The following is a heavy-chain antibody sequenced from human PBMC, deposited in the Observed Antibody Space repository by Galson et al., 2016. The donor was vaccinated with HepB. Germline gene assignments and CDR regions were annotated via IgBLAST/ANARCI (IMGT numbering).Heavy chain of an antibody. Sequence: SLRLSCAASGFTVSSNYMSWVRQAPGKGLEGVSVIYSGGTTFYGDSVKGRFTISRDTSKNTLYLQMNSLRAEDTAVYYCARGPSQYDSSGPNDYWGQGTLVTVSS. D-gene: IGHD3-22*01. V-gene: IGHV3-53*01. CDR1: GFTVSSNY. J-gene: IGHJ4*02. CDR3: ARGPSQYDSSGPNDY. CDR2: IYSGGTT.